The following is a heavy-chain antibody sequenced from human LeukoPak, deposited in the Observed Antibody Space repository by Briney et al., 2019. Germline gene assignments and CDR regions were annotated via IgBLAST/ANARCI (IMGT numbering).Heavy chain of an antibody. D-gene: IGHD1-7*01. CDR1: GGSFSSYY. J-gene: IGHJ6*02. CDR3: VRSPDLELRGYYYGMDV. CDR2: IYYSGTT. V-gene: IGHV4-59*01. Sequence: SETLSLTCAVYGGSFSSYYWSWIRQPPGKGLEWIGYIYYSGTTNYNPSLKSRVTISVDTSKNQFSLKLSSVTAADTAVYYCVRSPDLELRGYYYGMDVWGQGTTVTVSS.